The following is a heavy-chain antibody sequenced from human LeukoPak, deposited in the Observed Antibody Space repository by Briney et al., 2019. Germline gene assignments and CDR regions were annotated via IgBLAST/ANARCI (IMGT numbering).Heavy chain of an antibody. J-gene: IGHJ4*02. V-gene: IGHV1-2*02. D-gene: IGHD3-10*01. CDR1: GYTFTGYY. Sequence: SVKVSCKASGYTFTGYYMHWVRQSPGQGLEWMASINPNSGCTNYAQKFQGRVTMTRDTSISTAYMELSRLRSHDTAVYYCARDRDFDYWRQGTLVTVPS. CDR3: ARDRDFDY. CDR2: INPNSGCT.